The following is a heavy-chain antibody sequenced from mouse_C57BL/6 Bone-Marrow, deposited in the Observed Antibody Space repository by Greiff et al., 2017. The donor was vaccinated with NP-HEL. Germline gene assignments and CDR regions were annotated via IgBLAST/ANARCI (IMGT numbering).Heavy chain of an antibody. CDR2: ISSGGDYI. CDR3: TRDYGSSWGFAY. J-gene: IGHJ3*01. D-gene: IGHD1-1*01. CDR1: GFTFSSYA. Sequence: EVQLQESGEGLVKPGGSLKLSCAASGFTFSSYAMSWVRQTPEKRLEWVAYISSGGDYIYYADTVKGRFTISRDNARNTLYLQMSSLKSEDTAMYYCTRDYGSSWGFAYWGQGTLVTVSA. V-gene: IGHV5-9-1*02.